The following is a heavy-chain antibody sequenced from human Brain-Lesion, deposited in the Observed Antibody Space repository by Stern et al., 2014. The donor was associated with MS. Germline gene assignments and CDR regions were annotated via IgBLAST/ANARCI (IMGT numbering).Heavy chain of an antibody. CDR1: GFTFDDYA. D-gene: IGHD1-14*01. CDR3: ARDITGSSAYFAY. V-gene: IGHV3-9*01. CDR2: ISWNSGTI. J-gene: IGHJ4*02. Sequence: MQLVQSGGDLVQPGRSLRLSCAAFGFTFDDYAMHWVRQAPGTGLEWVAGISWNSGTIGYADSVKGRFTTSRDNAYSSLYLQMNSLRPEDTALYYCARDITGSSAYFAYWGQGTLVTVSS.